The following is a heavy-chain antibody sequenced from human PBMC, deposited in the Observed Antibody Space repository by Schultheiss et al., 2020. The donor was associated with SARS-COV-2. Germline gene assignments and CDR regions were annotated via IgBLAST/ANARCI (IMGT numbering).Heavy chain of an antibody. J-gene: IGHJ4*02. V-gene: IGHV3-30*18. CDR2: ISYDGSNK. Sequence: GGSLRLSCVASGFTFSSYGMHWVRQAPGKGLEWVAVISYDGSNKYYTDSVKGRFTISRDNSKNTLSLQMNSLRAEDTDVYYCAKDWAYGFGELPHLDYWGQGALVTVSS. D-gene: IGHD3-10*01. CDR1: GFTFSSYG. CDR3: AKDWAYGFGELPHLDY.